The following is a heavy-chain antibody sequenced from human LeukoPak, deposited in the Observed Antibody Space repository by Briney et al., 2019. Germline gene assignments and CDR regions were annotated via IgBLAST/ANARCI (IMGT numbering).Heavy chain of an antibody. D-gene: IGHD5-24*01. CDR1: GFTFSRSA. J-gene: IGHJ4*02. Sequence: GGSLRLSCAASGFTFSRSAMTWVRQTPGKGLEWFSSISSSGNTYYVDSVKGRFTISRDNSKNMLYLEMNSLRVEDTAIYYCVKGRMSEDGLDFWGQGTLVTVSS. V-gene: IGHV3-23*01. CDR3: VKGRMSEDGLDF. CDR2: ISSSGNT.